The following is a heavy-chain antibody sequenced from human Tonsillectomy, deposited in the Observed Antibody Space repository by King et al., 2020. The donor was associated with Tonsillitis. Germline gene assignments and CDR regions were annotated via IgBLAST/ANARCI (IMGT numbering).Heavy chain of an antibody. V-gene: IGHV1-2*02. CDR1: GYTFTGYY. J-gene: IGHJ4*02. CDR2: INPNSGGT. Sequence: HVQLVESGAEVKKPGASVKVSCKASGYTFTGYYMHWVRQAPGQGLEWMGWINPNSGGTNYAQKFQGRVTMTRDTSISTAYMELSRLRSDDTAVYYCARGGEVAQEGESFDYWGQGTLVTVSS. D-gene: IGHD3-16*01. CDR3: ARGGEVAQEGESFDY.